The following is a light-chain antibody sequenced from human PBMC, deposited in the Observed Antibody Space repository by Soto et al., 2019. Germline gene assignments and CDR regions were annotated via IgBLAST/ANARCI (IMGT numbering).Light chain of an antibody. CDR3: QVWDSSSDHRV. V-gene: IGLV3-21*02. CDR2: DDS. J-gene: IGLJ1*01. Sequence: YGRTQPPSGSVAPGQTDRDTCGGNNIGSKSVHWYQQKPGQAPVLVVYDDSDRPSGIPERFSGSNSGNTATLTIRRVEAGDEADYSCQVWDSSSDHRVFGTGTKATVL. CDR1: NIGSKS.